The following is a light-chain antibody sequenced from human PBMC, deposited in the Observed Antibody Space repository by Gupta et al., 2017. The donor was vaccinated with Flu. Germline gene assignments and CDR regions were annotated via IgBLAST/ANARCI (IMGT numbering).Light chain of an antibody. CDR2: ENN. J-gene: IGLJ1*01. CDR1: LPNTGHIY. CDR3: GTWDSSLSAGV. V-gene: IGLV1-51*02. Sequence: GTNACSAGLPNTGHIYVSWYQQLPGTAPKLLIYENNKRPSGIPDRFSGSKSGTSATLGITGLQTGDEADYYCGTWDSSLSAGVFGTGTKVTVL.